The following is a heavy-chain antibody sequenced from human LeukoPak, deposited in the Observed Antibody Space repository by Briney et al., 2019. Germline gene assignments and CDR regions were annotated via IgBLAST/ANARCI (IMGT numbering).Heavy chain of an antibody. V-gene: IGHV4-34*01. D-gene: IGHD3-3*01. CDR2: INHSGST. CDR3: ASLMSAHDFWSGYSGWYFDL. Sequence: PSETLSLTCAVYGGSFSGYYWSWLRQPPGKGLEWIGEINHSGSTNYNPSLKSRVTISVDTSKNQFSLKLSSVTAADTAVYYCASLMSAHDFWSGYSGWYFDLWGRGTLVTVSS. CDR1: GGSFSGYY. J-gene: IGHJ2*01.